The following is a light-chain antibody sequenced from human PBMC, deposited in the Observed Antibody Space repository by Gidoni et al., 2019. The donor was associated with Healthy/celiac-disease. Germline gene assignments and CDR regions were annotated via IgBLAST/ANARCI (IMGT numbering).Light chain of an antibody. CDR2: GAS. Sequence: EIVMTQSPATLSVSPGERATLSGRASQSVSSNLAWYQQKPGQAHQLIIYGASTRATGIPARFSGSGSGTEFTLTIRSLQSEDFAVDYCQQYNNWPPFTFGPGTKVDIK. CDR1: QSVSSN. J-gene: IGKJ3*01. V-gene: IGKV3-15*01. CDR3: QQYNNWPPFT.